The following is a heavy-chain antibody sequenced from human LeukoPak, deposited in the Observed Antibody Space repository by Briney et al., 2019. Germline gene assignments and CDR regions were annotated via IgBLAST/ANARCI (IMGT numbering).Heavy chain of an antibody. CDR1: GGSISSSSYY. V-gene: IGHV4-39*01. J-gene: IGHJ6*02. Sequence: NPSETLSLTCTVSGGSISSSSYYWGWIRQPPGKGLEWIGSIYYSGSTYYNPSLKSRVTISVDTSKNQFSLKLSSVTAADTAVYYCARHNTLVGDYVSLLGLRHYYYYGMDVWGQGTTVTVSS. CDR2: IYYSGST. D-gene: IGHD4-17*01. CDR3: ARHNTLVGDYVSLLGLRHYYYYGMDV.